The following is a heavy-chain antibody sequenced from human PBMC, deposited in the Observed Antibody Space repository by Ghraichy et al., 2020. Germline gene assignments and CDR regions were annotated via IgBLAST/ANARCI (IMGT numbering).Heavy chain of an antibody. CDR3: AKRVDAYIVGSVQYYFDY. J-gene: IGHJ4*02. D-gene: IGHD3-10*01. V-gene: IGHV3-23*01. Sequence: GGSLRLSCAASGYSFGSYDMNWVRQAPGKGLEWVSRISGNGVVTSYADSVEGRFTVSNDNSKRTVYLQMDSLRAEDTAVYYCAKRVDAYIVGSVQYYFDYWGRGTLVTVSS. CDR2: ISGNGVVT. CDR1: GYSFGSYD.